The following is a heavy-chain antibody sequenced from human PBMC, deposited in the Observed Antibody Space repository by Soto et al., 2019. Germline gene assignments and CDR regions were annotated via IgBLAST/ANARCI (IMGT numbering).Heavy chain of an antibody. D-gene: IGHD5-18*01. CDR3: ARGSAAKRYFDL. J-gene: IGHJ2*01. Sequence: QVQLQESGPGLVKPSQTLSLMCTVSGAPISGGDYHWSWIRQPPGTGLEWIGYIFPSGATPYNSSLGSRTTMSVETSKSHFSLKLTSVTAADTAVYFCARGSAAKRYFDLWGRGTLVTVSS. CDR2: IFPSGAT. V-gene: IGHV4-30-4*01. CDR1: GAPISGGDYH.